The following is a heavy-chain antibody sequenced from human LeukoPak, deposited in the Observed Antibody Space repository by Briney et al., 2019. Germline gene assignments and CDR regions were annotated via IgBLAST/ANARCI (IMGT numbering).Heavy chain of an antibody. J-gene: IGHJ4*02. CDR3: ARGVYYGSGSYYNPFDY. D-gene: IGHD3-10*01. CDR1: GYTFTSYD. V-gene: IGHV1-8*01. Sequence: ASVKVPCKASGYTFTSYDINWVRQATGQGLEWMGWMNPNSGNTGYAQKFQGRVIMTRNTSISTAYMELSSLRSEDTAVYYCARGVYYGSGSYYNPFDYWGQGTLVTVSS. CDR2: MNPNSGNT.